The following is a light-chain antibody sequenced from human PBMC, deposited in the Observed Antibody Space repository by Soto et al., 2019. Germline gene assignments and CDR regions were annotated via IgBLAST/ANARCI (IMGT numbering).Light chain of an antibody. CDR3: QQYGSSPA. V-gene: IGKV3-20*01. CDR1: QSVSSSY. CDR2: GAS. J-gene: IGKJ1*01. Sequence: EIVLTQSPGTLSLSPGERATLSCRASQSVSSSYLAWYQQKPGQAPRLLIYGASSRATGIPDRFSGSGSGTDVTLTISRMEREDFALYYCQQYGSSPAFGQGTEMEIK.